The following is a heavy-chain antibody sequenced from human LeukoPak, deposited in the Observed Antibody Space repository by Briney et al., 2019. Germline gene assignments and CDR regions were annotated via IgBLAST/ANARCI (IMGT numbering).Heavy chain of an antibody. CDR2: IYYSGST. Sequence: SQTLSLTCTVSGGPISSGDYYWSWIRQPPGKGLEWIGYIYYSGSTYYNPSLKSRVTISVDTSKNQFSLKLSSVTAADTAVYYCARVVPDYYGSGIYYNVYFDYWGQGTLVTVSS. CDR1: GGPISSGDYY. D-gene: IGHD3-10*01. J-gene: IGHJ4*02. V-gene: IGHV4-30-4*01. CDR3: ARVVPDYYGSGIYYNVYFDY.